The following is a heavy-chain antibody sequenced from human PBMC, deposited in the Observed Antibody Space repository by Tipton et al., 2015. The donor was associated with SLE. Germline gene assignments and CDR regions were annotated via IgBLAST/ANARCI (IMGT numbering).Heavy chain of an antibody. V-gene: IGHV3-33*06. CDR2: IWYDGSNK. J-gene: IGHJ4*02. D-gene: IGHD5-18*01. CDR3: AKDAYSYGQGYFDY. CDR1: GFTFSSYG. Sequence: SLRLSCAASGFTFSSYGMHWVRQAPGKGLEWVAVIWYDGSNKYYADSVKGRFTISRDNSKNTLYLQMNSLRAEDTAVYYCAKDAYSYGQGYFDYWGQGTLVTVSS.